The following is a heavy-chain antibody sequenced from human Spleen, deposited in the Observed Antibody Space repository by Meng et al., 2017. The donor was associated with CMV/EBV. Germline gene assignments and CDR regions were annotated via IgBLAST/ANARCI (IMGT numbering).Heavy chain of an antibody. V-gene: IGHV3-30*04. D-gene: IGHD6-13*01. CDR2: ISYDGSNK. Sequence: GSLRLSCAASGFTFSSYAMHWVRQAPGKGLEWVAVISYDGSNKYYADSVKGRFTISRDNSKNTLYLQMNSLRAEDTAVYYCARALLSSSWHRAIFDYWGQGTLVTVSS. CDR3: ARALLSSSWHRAIFDY. J-gene: IGHJ4*02. CDR1: GFTFSSYA.